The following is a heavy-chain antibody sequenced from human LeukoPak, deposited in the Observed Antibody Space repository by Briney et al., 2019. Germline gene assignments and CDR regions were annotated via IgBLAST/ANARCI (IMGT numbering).Heavy chain of an antibody. Sequence: GGSLRLSCAASGFTFSSYSMNWVRQAPGKGLEWVSSISSSSSYIYYADSVKGRFTISRDNSKNTLYLQMNSLRAEDTAVYYCAKVEYYYYMDVWGKGTTVTVSS. CDR1: GFTFSSYS. V-gene: IGHV3-21*04. J-gene: IGHJ6*03. CDR2: ISSSSSYI. CDR3: AKVEYYYYMDV.